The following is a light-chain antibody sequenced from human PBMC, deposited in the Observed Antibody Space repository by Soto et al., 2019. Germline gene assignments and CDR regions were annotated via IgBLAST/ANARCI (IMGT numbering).Light chain of an antibody. V-gene: IGKV3-11*01. Sequence: EIVLTQSPATLSLSPGERATLSCRASQSVSRYLAWYQQKPGQAPRLLINDASNRATGIPARFSGSGSGTDFTLTISSLEPEDFAVYYCRQRSDWPITFGGGTKVEIK. CDR2: DAS. CDR1: QSVSRY. J-gene: IGKJ4*01. CDR3: RQRSDWPIT.